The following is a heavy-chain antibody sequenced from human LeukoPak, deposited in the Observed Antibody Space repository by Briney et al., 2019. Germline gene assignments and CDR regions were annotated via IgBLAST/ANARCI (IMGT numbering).Heavy chain of an antibody. CDR2: ISRNGGNT. V-gene: IGHV3-64*02. D-gene: IGHD6-13*01. CDR3: ARQAAGVVY. J-gene: IGHJ4*02. CDR1: GFTFSSYA. Sequence: GGSLRLSCAASGFTFSSYAMHWVRQAPRKGLEYVSGISRNGGNTYYADSVKGRFTISRDNSKNMLYLQMGGLRAEDMAVYYCARQAAGVVYWGQGTLVTVSS.